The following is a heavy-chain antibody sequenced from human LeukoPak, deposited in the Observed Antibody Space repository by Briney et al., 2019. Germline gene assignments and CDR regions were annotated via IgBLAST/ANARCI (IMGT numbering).Heavy chain of an antibody. D-gene: IGHD3-10*01. Sequence: ASVKVSCKASGGTFSSYAISWVRQAPGQGLEWMGGIIPIFGTANYAQKFQGRVTITADESTSTAYMELSRLRSDDTAVYYCARVMVRGVMSRFDPWGQGTLVTVSS. J-gene: IGHJ5*02. V-gene: IGHV1-69*13. CDR2: IIPIFGTA. CDR1: GGTFSSYA. CDR3: ARVMVRGVMSRFDP.